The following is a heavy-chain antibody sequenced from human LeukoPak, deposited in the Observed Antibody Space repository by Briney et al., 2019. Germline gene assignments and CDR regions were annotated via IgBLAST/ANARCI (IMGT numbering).Heavy chain of an antibody. D-gene: IGHD1-26*01. J-gene: IGHJ4*02. CDR1: GFTFSSYG. CDR3: ATVVGATTFVFQDY. Sequence: PGGSLRLSCAASGFTFSSYGMRWVRQAPGKGLEWVAFIRYDGSNKYYADSVKGRFTISRDNSKNTLYLQMNSLRAEDTAVYYCATVVGATTFVFQDYWGQGTLVTVSS. CDR2: IRYDGSNK. V-gene: IGHV3-30*02.